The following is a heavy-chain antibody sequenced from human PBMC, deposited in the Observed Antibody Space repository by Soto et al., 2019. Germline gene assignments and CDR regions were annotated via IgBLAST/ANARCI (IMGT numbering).Heavy chain of an antibody. D-gene: IGHD5-12*01. CDR1: GFTFSSYA. CDR3: AHLRASGYDFDY. Sequence: PGGSLRLSCAASGFTFSSYAMSWVRQAPGKGLEWVSAISGSGGSTYYADSVKGRFTISRDNSKNTLYLQMNSLRAEDTAVYYCAHLRASGYDFDYWGQGTLVTVSS. CDR2: ISGSGGST. V-gene: IGHV3-23*01. J-gene: IGHJ4*02.